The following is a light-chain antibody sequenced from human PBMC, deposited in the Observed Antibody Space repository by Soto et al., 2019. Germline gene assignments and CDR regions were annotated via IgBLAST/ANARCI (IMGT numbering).Light chain of an antibody. J-gene: IGKJ4*01. CDR1: QSISTN. Sequence: EIVMTQSPATLSVSPGERATLSCRASQSISTNLAWYQHKPGQAPKLLIYYASTRATGVPVTFSGSGSGTEFTLTISSLQSEDSALYYCQPYHDWPRTFGGGTKVEIK. CDR3: QPYHDWPRT. CDR2: YAS. V-gene: IGKV3-15*01.